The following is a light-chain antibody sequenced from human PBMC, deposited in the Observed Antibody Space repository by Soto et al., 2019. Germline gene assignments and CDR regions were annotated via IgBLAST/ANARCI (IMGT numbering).Light chain of an antibody. CDR3: QQRSNWPSIT. CDR2: DAS. V-gene: IGKV1D-8*03. Sequence: VIWMTQSPSLLSASTGDRVTISCRMSQGISSYLAWYQQKPGKAPELLIYDASNRATGIPARFSGSGSGTDFTLTINSLEPEDFAVYYCQQRSNWPSITFGQGTRLEIK. J-gene: IGKJ5*01. CDR1: QGISSY.